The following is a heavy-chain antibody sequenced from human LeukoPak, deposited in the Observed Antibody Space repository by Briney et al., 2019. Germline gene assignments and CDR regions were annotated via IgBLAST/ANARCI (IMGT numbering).Heavy chain of an antibody. D-gene: IGHD3-22*01. Sequence: SVKVSCKASGYTFTSYGISWVRQAPGQGLEWMGRIIPILGIANYAQKFQGRVTITADKSTSTAYMELSSLRSEDTAVYYCASSAYDSSGYYGPIDYWGQGTLVTVSS. CDR1: GYTFTSYG. J-gene: IGHJ4*02. V-gene: IGHV1-69*04. CDR2: IIPILGIA. CDR3: ASSAYDSSGYYGPIDY.